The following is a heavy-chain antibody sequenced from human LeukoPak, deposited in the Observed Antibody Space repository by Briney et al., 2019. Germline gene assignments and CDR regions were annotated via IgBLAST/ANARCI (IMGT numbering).Heavy chain of an antibody. V-gene: IGHV3-13*01. D-gene: IGHD6-19*01. CDR3: ATSPLGQQWLQG. J-gene: IGHJ4*02. CDR1: GFTFSNYD. Sequence: GGPLRLSCATSGFTFSNYDMHWVRQATGKGLEWVSVIDPAGDAYYRGSVKGRFTVSRENAKDSLHLQMNSLRAEDTAVYYCATSPLGQQWLQGWGQGTLVTVSS. CDR2: IDPAGDA.